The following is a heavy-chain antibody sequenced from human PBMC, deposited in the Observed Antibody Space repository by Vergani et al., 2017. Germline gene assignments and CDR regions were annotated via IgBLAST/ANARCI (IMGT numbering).Heavy chain of an antibody. Sequence: QVQLVQSGAEVKKPGASVKVSCKASGYTFTSYGISWVRQAPGQGLEWMGWISAYNGNTNYAQKLQGRVTMTTDTSTSTAYMELRSLRSDDTAVYYCAATPYNWNYETHNWFDPWGQGTLVTVSS. CDR3: AATPYNWNYETHNWFDP. CDR1: GYTFTSYG. V-gene: IGHV1-18*01. CDR2: ISAYNGNT. D-gene: IGHD1-7*01. J-gene: IGHJ5*02.